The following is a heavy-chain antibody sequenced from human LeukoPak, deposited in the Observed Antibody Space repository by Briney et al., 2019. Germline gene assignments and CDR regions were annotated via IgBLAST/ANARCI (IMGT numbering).Heavy chain of an antibody. V-gene: IGHV4-39*01. CDR3: ARQGRIQLWSPQGYFDY. CDR2: IYYSGST. J-gene: IGHJ4*02. D-gene: IGHD5-18*01. Sequence: PSETLSLTCTVSGGSISSGGYYWSWIRQHPGKGLEWIGSIYYSGSTYYNPSLKSRVTISVDTSKNQFSLKLSSVTAADTAVYYCARQGRIQLWSPQGYFDYWGQGTLVTVSS. CDR1: GGSISSGGYY.